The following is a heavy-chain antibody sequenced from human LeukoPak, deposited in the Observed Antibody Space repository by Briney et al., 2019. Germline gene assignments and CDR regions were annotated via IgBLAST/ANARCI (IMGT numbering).Heavy chain of an antibody. D-gene: IGHD2-15*01. CDR1: GFTFSTCS. Sequence: PGGSLRLSCAASGFTFSTCSMKWVRQAPGKALEWVSSISGSSYHIYYADSVKGRFTISRDNAKNSLYLQMNSLRAEDTAVYYCARNVGWFRFDYWGQGTLVTVSS. J-gene: IGHJ4*02. CDR2: ISGSSYHI. V-gene: IGHV3-21*04. CDR3: ARNVGWFRFDY.